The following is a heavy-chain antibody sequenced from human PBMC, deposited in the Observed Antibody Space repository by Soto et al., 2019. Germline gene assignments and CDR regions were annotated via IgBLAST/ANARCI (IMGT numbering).Heavy chain of an antibody. CDR1: GGSISSGGYY. CDR2: IYYSGST. D-gene: IGHD6-19*01. Sequence: ASETLSLTCTVSGGSISSGGYYWSWIRQHPGKGLEWIGYIYYSGSTYYNPSLKSRVTISVDTSKNQFSLKLSSVTAADTAVYYCARDQSPSSGWPGMDVWGQGTTVTVSS. J-gene: IGHJ6*02. CDR3: ARDQSPSSGWPGMDV. V-gene: IGHV4-31*03.